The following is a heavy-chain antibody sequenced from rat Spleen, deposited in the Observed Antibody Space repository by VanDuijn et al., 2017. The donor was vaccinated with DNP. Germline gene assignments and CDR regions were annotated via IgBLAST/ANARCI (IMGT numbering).Heavy chain of an antibody. CDR2: ISYDGSST. CDR1: GFTFSDYY. J-gene: IGHJ2*01. CDR3: ASGRVGYFDY. V-gene: IGHV5-29*01. Sequence: EVQLVESDGGLVQPGRSLKLSCAASGFTFSDYYMAWVRQAPTKGLEWVATISYDGSSTYYRDSVKGRFTISRDNAKSTLYLQMDSLRSEDTATYYCASGRVGYFDYWGQGVMVTVSS. D-gene: IGHD1-4*01.